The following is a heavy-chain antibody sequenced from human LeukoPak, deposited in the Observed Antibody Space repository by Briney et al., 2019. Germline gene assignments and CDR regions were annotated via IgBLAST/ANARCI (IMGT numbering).Heavy chain of an antibody. Sequence: GGSLRLSCAASGITFSRSWMSWVRQAPGKGLEWVAFIKEDGGEIYYVDSVKGRFTISRNNAENSLYLQMNSLRAEDTAVYYCARDRGGRSGLDDWGQGTLVTVSS. D-gene: IGHD2-15*01. CDR2: IKEDGGEI. CDR3: ARDRGGRSGLDD. J-gene: IGHJ4*02. CDR1: GITFSRSW. V-gene: IGHV3-7*04.